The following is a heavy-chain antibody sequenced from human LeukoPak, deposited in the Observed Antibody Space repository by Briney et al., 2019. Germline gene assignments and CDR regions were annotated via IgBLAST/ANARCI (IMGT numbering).Heavy chain of an antibody. V-gene: IGHV4-39*07. Sequence: MPSETLSLTCAVSGASISGSGYYWGWIRQPPGKGLEWIGNIYYSGSTYYNPSLKSRVTISVDTSKNQFSLKLSSVTAADTAVYYCARGLRITMVRGVRGRPEANNWFDPWGQGTLVTVSS. CDR2: IYYSGST. D-gene: IGHD3-10*01. CDR3: ARGLRITMVRGVRGRPEANNWFDP. J-gene: IGHJ5*02. CDR1: GASISGSGYY.